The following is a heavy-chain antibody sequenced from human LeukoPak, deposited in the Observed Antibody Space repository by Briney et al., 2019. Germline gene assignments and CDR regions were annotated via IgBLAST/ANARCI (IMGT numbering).Heavy chain of an antibody. CDR1: GFTFYDYG. Sequence: GGSLRLSCAASGFTFYDYGMHWVRQAPGKGLEWVSGISWNRGSIDYADSVKGRFTISRDTAKNSLYLQMNSLRPEDTAFYCAKGGAAADNYWYFDLWGRGTLVTVSS. CDR2: ISWNRGSI. J-gene: IGHJ2*01. CDR3: AKGGAAADNYWYFDL. V-gene: IGHV3-9*01. D-gene: IGHD6-13*01.